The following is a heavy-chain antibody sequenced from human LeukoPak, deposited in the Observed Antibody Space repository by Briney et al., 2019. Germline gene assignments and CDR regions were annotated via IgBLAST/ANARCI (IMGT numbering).Heavy chain of an antibody. CDR1: GGSISSYY. V-gene: IGHV4-59*01. Sequence: SETLSVTCTVSGGSISSYYWSWIRQRPGKGLEWSGYIYYTGGTDYNPSLKSRVTISVDTSKNQFSLKLSSVTAADTAVYYCARFAYTDYSVLWFDPWGQGTLVTVSS. D-gene: IGHD3-16*01. J-gene: IGHJ5*02. CDR3: ARFAYTDYSVLWFDP. CDR2: IYYTGGT.